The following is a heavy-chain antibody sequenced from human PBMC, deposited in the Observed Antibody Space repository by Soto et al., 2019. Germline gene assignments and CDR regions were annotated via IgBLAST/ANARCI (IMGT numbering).Heavy chain of an antibody. V-gene: IGHV3-48*02. CDR3: AREVRRLAAAGFFDY. J-gene: IGHJ4*03. CDR2: ISSSSSTI. Sequence: GGSLRLSCAASGFTFSSYSMNWVRQAPGKGLEWVSYISSSSSTIYYADSVKGRFTISRDNAKNSLYLQMNSLRDEDTAVYYCAREVRRLAAAGFFDYWARGPWSPSPQ. CDR1: GFTFSSYS. D-gene: IGHD6-13*01.